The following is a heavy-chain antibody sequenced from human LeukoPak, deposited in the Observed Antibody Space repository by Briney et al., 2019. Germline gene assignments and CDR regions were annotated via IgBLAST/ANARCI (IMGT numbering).Heavy chain of an antibody. CDR3: ARGPFYYDFWSGYIDY. Sequence: GAPVKVSCKASGYTFTSYDINWVRQATGQGLEWMGWMNPNSGNTGYAQKFQGRVTMTRNISISTAYMELSSLRSEDTAVYYCARGPFYYDFWSGYIDYWGQGTLVTVSS. CDR1: GYTFTSYD. CDR2: MNPNSGNT. J-gene: IGHJ4*02. D-gene: IGHD3-3*01. V-gene: IGHV1-8*01.